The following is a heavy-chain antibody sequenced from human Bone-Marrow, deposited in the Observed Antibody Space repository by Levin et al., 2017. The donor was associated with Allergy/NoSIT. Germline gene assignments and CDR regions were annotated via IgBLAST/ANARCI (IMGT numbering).Heavy chain of an antibody. Sequence: GESLKISCKGSGYSFTSYWIGWVRQMPGKGLEWMGIIYPGDSDTRYSPSFQGQVTISADKSISTAYLQWSSLKASDTAMYYCARQEGSLRGYSYAMLPFDYWGQGTLVTVSS. CDR1: GYSFTSYW. CDR3: ARQEGSLRGYSYAMLPFDY. CDR2: IYPGDSDT. V-gene: IGHV5-51*01. J-gene: IGHJ4*02. D-gene: IGHD5-18*01.